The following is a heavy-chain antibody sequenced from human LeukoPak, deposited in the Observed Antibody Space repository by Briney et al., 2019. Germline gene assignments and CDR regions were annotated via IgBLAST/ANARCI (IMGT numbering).Heavy chain of an antibody. D-gene: IGHD3-22*01. Sequence: GGSLRLSCVASGFTFSSYGMHWVRQAPAKGLEWVAVIWYDGSNKYYADSVKGRFTISRDNSKNTLYLQMNSLRAEDTAVYYCARPYISGYYGMDVWGQGTTVTVSS. V-gene: IGHV3-33*01. CDR1: GFTFSSYG. J-gene: IGHJ6*02. CDR3: ARPYISGYYGMDV. CDR2: IWYDGSNK.